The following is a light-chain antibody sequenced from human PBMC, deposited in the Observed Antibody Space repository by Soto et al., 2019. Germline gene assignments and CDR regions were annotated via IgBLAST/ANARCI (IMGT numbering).Light chain of an antibody. Sequence: EIVMTQSPATLSVSPGERATLSCRASQSVTSNLAWYQQKPGQAPRLIIYAASTRATDIPARFSGSGSGTDFTLTISSLQSEDFAVYYCQQYNNWPPYTFGQGTKLEIK. V-gene: IGKV3-15*01. CDR2: AAS. CDR1: QSVTSN. J-gene: IGKJ2*01. CDR3: QQYNNWPPYT.